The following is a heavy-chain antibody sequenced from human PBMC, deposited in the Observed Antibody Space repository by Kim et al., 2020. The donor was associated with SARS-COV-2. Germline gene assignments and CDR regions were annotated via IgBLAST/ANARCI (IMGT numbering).Heavy chain of an antibody. J-gene: IGHJ4*02. Sequence: SPSFPGQVTISADKSISTAYLQWSSLKASDTAMYYCARRYPGDLPYYFDYWGQGALVTVSS. CDR3: ARRYPGDLPYYFDY. D-gene: IGHD4-17*01. V-gene: IGHV5-51*01.